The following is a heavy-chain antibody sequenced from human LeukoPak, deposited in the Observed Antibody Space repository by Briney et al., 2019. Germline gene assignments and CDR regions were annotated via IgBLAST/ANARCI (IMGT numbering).Heavy chain of an antibody. CDR2: IYTSGST. Sequence: SETLSLTCTVSGGSISSGSYYWSWIRQPAGKGLEWIGRIYTSGSTNYNPSLKSRVTISVDTSKIQFSLELTSVTAADTAVYYCARLKATVSIHAYFDSWGQGTLVTVSS. CDR3: ARLKATVSIHAYFDS. D-gene: IGHD4-17*01. J-gene: IGHJ4*02. V-gene: IGHV4-61*02. CDR1: GGSISSGSYY.